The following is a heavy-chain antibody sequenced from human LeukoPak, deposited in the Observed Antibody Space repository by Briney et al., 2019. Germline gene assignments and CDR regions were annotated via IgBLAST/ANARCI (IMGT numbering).Heavy chain of an antibody. Sequence: SETLSLTCTVSGGSISSGSYYWSWIRQPAGKGLEWIGRIYTSGSTNYNRSLKSRVTISVDTPKNQFSLKLSSVTAADTAVYYCARAVGYCSGGSCYSYYYYYMDVWGKGTTVTVSS. J-gene: IGHJ6*03. CDR2: IYTSGST. D-gene: IGHD2-15*01. CDR3: ARAVGYCSGGSCYSYYYYYMDV. V-gene: IGHV4-61*02. CDR1: GGSISSGSYY.